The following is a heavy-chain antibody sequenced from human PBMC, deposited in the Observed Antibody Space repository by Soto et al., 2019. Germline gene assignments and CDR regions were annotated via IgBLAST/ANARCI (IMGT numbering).Heavy chain of an antibody. Sequence: VQLVESGGGLVKPGGTLRLSCAASGFVFSDYYMTWIRQAPGKALEWVSDISSGGAVSNFADSVRGRFTISRDNTNNSLYLQMNNLRAEDTAIYYCARRLTGRTTGDWFDPWGQGNLVTVSS. V-gene: IGHV3-11*01. J-gene: IGHJ5*02. CDR3: ARRLTGRTTGDWFDP. CDR1: GFVFSDYY. D-gene: IGHD1-1*01. CDR2: ISSGGAVS.